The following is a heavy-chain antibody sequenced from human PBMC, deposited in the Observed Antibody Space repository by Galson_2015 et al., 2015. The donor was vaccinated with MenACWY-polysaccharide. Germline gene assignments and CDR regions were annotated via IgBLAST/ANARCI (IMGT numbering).Heavy chain of an antibody. J-gene: IGHJ4*02. CDR1: GFTFSDHY. CDR3: SRDPRMLGV. D-gene: IGHD3-10*02. CDR2: ISPSYSSI. Sequence: SLRLSCAASGFTFSDHYMSWIRQAPGKGLECVSYISPSYSSISYADSVKGRFTISRDNAKNSLYLQMNGLRAEDTAVYYCSRDPRMLGVWGQGTLVTVSS. V-gene: IGHV3-11*01.